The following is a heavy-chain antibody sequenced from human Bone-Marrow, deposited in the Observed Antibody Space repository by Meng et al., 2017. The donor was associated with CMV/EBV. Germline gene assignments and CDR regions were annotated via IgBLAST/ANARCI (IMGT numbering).Heavy chain of an antibody. CDR2: ISSSGSTI. CDR1: GFTFSDYY. CDR3: ARDRYGSSAHYYYYYGMDV. D-gene: IGHD6-6*01. Sequence: GESLKISCAASGFTFSDYYMSWIRQAPGKGLEWVSYISSSGSTIYYADSVKGRFTISRDNAKNSLYLQMNSLRAEDTAVYYCARDRYGSSAHYYYYYGMDVWGQGTTVTVSS. J-gene: IGHJ6*02. V-gene: IGHV3-11*04.